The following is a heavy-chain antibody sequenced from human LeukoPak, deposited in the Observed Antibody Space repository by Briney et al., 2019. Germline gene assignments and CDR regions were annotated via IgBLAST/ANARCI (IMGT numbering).Heavy chain of an antibody. Sequence: GGSLRLSCAASGFTFSSYSMNWVRQAPGKGLEWVSSISSSSSYIYYADSVKGRFTISRDNAKNSLYLQMNSLRAKDTAVYYCARDEDYYDSNAFDIWGQGTMVTVSS. CDR3: ARDEDYYDSNAFDI. CDR2: ISSSSSYI. D-gene: IGHD3-22*01. V-gene: IGHV3-21*01. CDR1: GFTFSSYS. J-gene: IGHJ3*02.